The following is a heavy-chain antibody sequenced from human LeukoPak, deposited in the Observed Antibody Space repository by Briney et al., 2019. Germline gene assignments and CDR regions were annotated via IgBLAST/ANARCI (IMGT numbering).Heavy chain of an antibody. Sequence: SETLSLTCTVSGYSISNGYNWGWVRQPPGKALECIGSISHTGSTYYNPSLERRVTISLDTSNNQFSLELSSVTAADTAVYYCARTYINFSNYFDPWGQGSLVTVSS. J-gene: IGHJ5*02. D-gene: IGHD4-11*01. CDR3: ARTYINFSNYFDP. CDR1: GYSISNGYN. V-gene: IGHV4-38-2*02. CDR2: ISHTGST.